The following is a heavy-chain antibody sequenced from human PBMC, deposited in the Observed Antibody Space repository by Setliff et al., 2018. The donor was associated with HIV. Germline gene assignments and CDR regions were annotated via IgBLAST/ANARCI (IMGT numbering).Heavy chain of an antibody. Sequence: PSETLSLTCTVSLGSISSSYSHYWAWIRQPPGKGLEWIGHIFHTGYSIYSPSLKSRVTMSVGTSKNEFSLKMTSVIAADAAVYFCARLAATYGNHRFDYWGQGVPVTVSS. CDR3: ARLAATYGNHRFDY. CDR2: IFHTGYS. V-gene: IGHV4-39*01. J-gene: IGHJ4*02. D-gene: IGHD1-1*01. CDR1: LGSISSSYSHY.